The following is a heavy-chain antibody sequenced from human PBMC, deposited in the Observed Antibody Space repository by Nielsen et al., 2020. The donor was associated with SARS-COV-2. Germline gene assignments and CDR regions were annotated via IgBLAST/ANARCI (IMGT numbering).Heavy chain of an antibody. CDR2: INTQTGNP. CDR3: ARDHYLSGTYFKPFDP. V-gene: IGHV7-4-1*01. D-gene: IGHD3-10*01. J-gene: IGHJ5*02. Sequence: WVRQAPGQGLEWMGWINTQTGNPTYAQGFTGRFVFSLDTSVSTAYLQIRSLKTEDTAVYYCARDHYLSGTYFKPFDPWGQGTLGTVSS.